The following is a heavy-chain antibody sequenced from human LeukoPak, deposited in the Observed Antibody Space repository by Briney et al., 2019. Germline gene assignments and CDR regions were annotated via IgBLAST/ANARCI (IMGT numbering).Heavy chain of an antibody. CDR3: ARVYGTDSGYYPYFDSMDV. Sequence: GGSLRLSCEAPEFTFSSYSMTSVPQAPRTGLEWGSGIFGRGVRTYYADAVKGRFTISRDDSKDTLYLQMHSLKTEDTAVYYCARVYGTDSGYYPYFDSMDVWGKGTTVIVSS. V-gene: IGHV3-23*01. CDR2: IFGRGVRT. D-gene: IGHD3-22*01. J-gene: IGHJ6*03. CDR1: EFTFSSYS.